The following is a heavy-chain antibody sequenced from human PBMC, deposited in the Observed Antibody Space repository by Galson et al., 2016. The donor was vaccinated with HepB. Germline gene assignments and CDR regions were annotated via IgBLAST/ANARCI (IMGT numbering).Heavy chain of an antibody. J-gene: IGHJ6*03. CDR1: GDSISGTEYY. CDR2: IYYSGST. D-gene: IGHD6-19*01. V-gene: IGHV4-39*02. Sequence: TLSLTCIVSGDSISGTEYYWGWIRQSPGRGLEWIGSIYYSGSTYYNPSLESRVTISVDTSKNHFSLRPSSVTAADTAVYYCATGISVAGRYYYYYMDVWGKGTPVTVSS. CDR3: ATGISVAGRYYYYYMDV.